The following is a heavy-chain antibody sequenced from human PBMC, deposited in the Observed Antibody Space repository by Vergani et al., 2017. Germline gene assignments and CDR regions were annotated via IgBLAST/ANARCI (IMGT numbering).Heavy chain of an antibody. D-gene: IGHD3-22*01. CDR1: GGSISSGGYS. Sequence: QVQLQESGSGLVKPSQTLSLTCAVSGGSISSGGYSWSWIRQPPGKGLEWIGYIYHSGSTYYNPSLKSRVTISVDRSKNQFSLKLSSVTAADTAVYYCVRSNYYDSSGSSDAFDIWGQGTMVTVSS. J-gene: IGHJ3*02. CDR3: VRSNYYDSSGSSDAFDI. CDR2: IYHSGST. V-gene: IGHV4-30-2*01.